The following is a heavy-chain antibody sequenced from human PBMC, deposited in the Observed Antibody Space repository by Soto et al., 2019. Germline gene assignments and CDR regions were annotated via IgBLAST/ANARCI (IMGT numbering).Heavy chain of an antibody. CDR1: GFTFSSYA. J-gene: IGHJ4*02. D-gene: IGHD2-21*02. CDR3: AKSIFHVVVTAIYFDY. V-gene: IGHV3-23*01. CDR2: ISGSGGST. Sequence: GGSLRLSCAASGFTFSSYAMSWVRQAPGKGLEWVSAISGSGGSTYYADSVKGRFTISRDNSKNTLYLQMNSLRAEDTAVYYCAKSIFHVVVTAIYFDYWGQGTLVTVSS.